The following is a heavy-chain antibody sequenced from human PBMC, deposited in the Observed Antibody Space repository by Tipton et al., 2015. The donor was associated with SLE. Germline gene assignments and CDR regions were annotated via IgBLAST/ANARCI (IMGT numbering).Heavy chain of an antibody. CDR3: ARDEYRYDTTGYHLLGHFDF. CDR2: VYYTGNT. J-gene: IGHJ4*02. CDR1: GDSISSSSYY. Sequence: TLSLTCIVSGDSISSSSYYWGWIRQPPGKGLEWVGTVYYTGNTFYNPSLKSRVTISVDTSKNQFSLNLSSVTAADTAVYYCARDEYRYDTTGYHLLGHFDFWGQGTLLTVSS. V-gene: IGHV4-39*07. D-gene: IGHD3-22*01.